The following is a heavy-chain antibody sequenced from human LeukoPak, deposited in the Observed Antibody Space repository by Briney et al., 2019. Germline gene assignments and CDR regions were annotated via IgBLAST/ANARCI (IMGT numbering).Heavy chain of an antibody. V-gene: IGHV3-21*01. CDR3: ARVFYSSSSRLFDY. CDR1: GFTFSSYS. D-gene: IGHD6-6*01. CDR2: ITSSSASI. Sequence: GGSLRLSCAASGFTFSSYSMNWVRQAPGKGLEWVSFITSSSASIYYADSVKGRFTISRGNAKNSLFLQMNSLRAEDTAVYYCARVFYSSSSRLFDYWGQGTLVTVSS. J-gene: IGHJ4*02.